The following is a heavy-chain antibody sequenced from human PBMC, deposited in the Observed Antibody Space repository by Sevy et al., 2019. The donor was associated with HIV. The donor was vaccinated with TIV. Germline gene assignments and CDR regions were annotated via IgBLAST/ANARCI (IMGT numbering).Heavy chain of an antibody. V-gene: IGHV3-15*01. Sequence: GGYLRLSCAVSGFTFSNAWMNWVRQAPGTGLQGVGLIKSKNDGETTDYAAPVKGRFTISRDDSKNTVYLQMNSLKIEDTAVYYCPTAPGYYDSSPFDYWGPGTLVTVSS. J-gene: IGHJ4*02. CDR2: IKSKNDGETT. CDR1: GFTFSNAW. CDR3: PTAPGYYDSSPFDY. D-gene: IGHD3-22*01.